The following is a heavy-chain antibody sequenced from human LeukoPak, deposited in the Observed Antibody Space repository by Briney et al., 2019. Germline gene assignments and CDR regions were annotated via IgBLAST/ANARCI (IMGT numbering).Heavy chain of an antibody. CDR1: GGSISSYY. CDR3: ARDIDYYYYMDV. CDR2: IYYSGST. Sequence: SETLSLTCTVSGGSISSYYWSWIRQPPGKGLEWIGYIYYSGSTNYNPSLKSRVTISVDTSKNQFSLKLSSVTAADTAVYYCARDIDYYYYMDVWGKGTTVTVSS. D-gene: IGHD2-15*01. V-gene: IGHV4-59*12. J-gene: IGHJ6*03.